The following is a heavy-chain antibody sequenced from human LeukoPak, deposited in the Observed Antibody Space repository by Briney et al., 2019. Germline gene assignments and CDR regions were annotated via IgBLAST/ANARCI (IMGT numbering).Heavy chain of an antibody. CDR1: GYTFTSYY. Sequence: GASVKVSCKASGYTFTSYYMHWVRQAPGQGLEWMGIINPSGGSTSYAQKFQGRVTMTRDTSTSTVYMELSSLRSEDTAVYYCATELYSGSRGAQPQDYWGQGTLVTVSS. V-gene: IGHV1-46*01. CDR3: ATELYSGSRGAQPQDY. CDR2: INPSGGST. D-gene: IGHD5-12*01. J-gene: IGHJ4*02.